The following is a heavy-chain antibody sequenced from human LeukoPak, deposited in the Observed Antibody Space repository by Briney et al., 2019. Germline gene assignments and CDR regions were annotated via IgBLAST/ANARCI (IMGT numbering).Heavy chain of an antibody. CDR2: ISGSGSST. Sequence: GGSLRLSCAASGFIFSSYAMSWVRQAPGKGLEWVSAISGSGSSTYYADSVKGHFTISRDNSKNTLFLQMSSLRAEDTAVYYCAARHRYSSSWTFDYWGQGTLVTVSS. CDR3: AARHRYSSSWTFDY. J-gene: IGHJ4*02. V-gene: IGHV3-23*01. CDR1: GFIFSSYA. D-gene: IGHD6-13*01.